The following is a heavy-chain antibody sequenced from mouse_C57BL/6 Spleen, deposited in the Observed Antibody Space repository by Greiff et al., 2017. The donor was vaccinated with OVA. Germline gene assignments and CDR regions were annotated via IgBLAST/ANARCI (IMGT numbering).Heavy chain of an antibody. CDR2: ISYDGSN. V-gene: IGHV3-6*01. Sequence: VQLQQSGPGLVKPSQSLSLTCSVTGYSITSGYYWNWIRQFPGNKLEWIGYISYDGSNNYNPSLKNRISITRDTSKNQFFLKLNSVTTEDTATYYCARGGIYYYGSRGYFDVWGTGTTVTVSS. CDR3: ARGGIYYYGSRGYFDV. D-gene: IGHD1-1*01. J-gene: IGHJ1*03. CDR1: GYSITSGYY.